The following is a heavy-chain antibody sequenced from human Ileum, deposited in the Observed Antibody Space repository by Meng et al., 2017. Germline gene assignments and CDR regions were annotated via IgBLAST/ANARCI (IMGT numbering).Heavy chain of an antibody. Sequence: HLQVSGPGRVNLSGPRSRAGAGAVGAISFGYWWSWVRQPPGQVLEWIGEIHHSGSTNYNPSLKSRVTLSVDNSNNQFSLSLTSVTAADTAVYYCARNGDYSADHWGQGILVTVSS. D-gene: IGHD2-21*01. J-gene: IGHJ4*02. CDR2: IHHSGST. CDR1: VGAISFGYW. CDR3: ARNGDYSADH. V-gene: IGHV4-4*02.